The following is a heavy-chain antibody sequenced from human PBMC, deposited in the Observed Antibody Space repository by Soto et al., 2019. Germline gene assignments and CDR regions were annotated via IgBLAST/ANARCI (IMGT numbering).Heavy chain of an antibody. V-gene: IGHV1-69*01. CDR3: ASQDIVVVPAAPSYYYYYGMDV. Sequence: QVQLVQSGAEVKKPGSSVKVSCKASGGTFSSYAISWVRQAPGQGLEWMGGIIPIFGTANYAQKFQGRVTITADESTSPAYMELSSLRSEDTAVYYCASQDIVVVPAAPSYYYYYGMDVWGQGTTVTVSS. CDR1: GGTFSSYA. J-gene: IGHJ6*02. CDR2: IIPIFGTA. D-gene: IGHD2-2*01.